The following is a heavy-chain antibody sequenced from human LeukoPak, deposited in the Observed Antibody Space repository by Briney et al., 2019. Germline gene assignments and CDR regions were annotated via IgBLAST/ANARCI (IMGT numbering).Heavy chain of an antibody. V-gene: IGHV3-74*03. J-gene: IGHJ4*02. D-gene: IGHD2-2*01. Sequence: GGSLRLSCVVSGFTITNNWMYWVRQAPGRGLVWVSRIKNDETSAVYADSVKGRFTISRDNAKNSLFLQMNSLRVEDTALYYCAKDLGGSATTVWGQGTLVTVSS. CDR2: IKNDETSA. CDR1: GFTITNNW. CDR3: AKDLGGSATTV.